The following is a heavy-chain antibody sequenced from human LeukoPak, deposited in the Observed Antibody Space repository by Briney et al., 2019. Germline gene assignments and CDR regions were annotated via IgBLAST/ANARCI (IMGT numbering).Heavy chain of an antibody. CDR2: IIPILGIA. CDR1: GGTFSSYA. Sequence: SVKVSCKASGGTFSSYAISWVRQAPGQGLEWMGRIIPILGIANYAQKFQGRVTITADKSTSTAYTELSSLRSEDTAVYYCARDPANIAVAGTTTYWGQGTLVTVSS. V-gene: IGHV1-69*04. D-gene: IGHD6-19*01. J-gene: IGHJ4*02. CDR3: ARDPANIAVAGTTTY.